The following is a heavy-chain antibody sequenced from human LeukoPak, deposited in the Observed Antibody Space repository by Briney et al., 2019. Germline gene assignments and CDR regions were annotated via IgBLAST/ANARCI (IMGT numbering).Heavy chain of an antibody. D-gene: IGHD6-13*01. Sequence: ASVKVSCKVSGYTLTELSMHWVRQAPGKGLEWMGGFDPEDGETIYAQKFQGRVTMTEDTSTDTAYMELSSLRSEDTAVYYCATRDSSSYLTGAYFDYWGQGTLVTVSS. J-gene: IGHJ4*02. V-gene: IGHV1-24*01. CDR3: ATRDSSSYLTGAYFDY. CDR2: FDPEDGET. CDR1: GYTLTELS.